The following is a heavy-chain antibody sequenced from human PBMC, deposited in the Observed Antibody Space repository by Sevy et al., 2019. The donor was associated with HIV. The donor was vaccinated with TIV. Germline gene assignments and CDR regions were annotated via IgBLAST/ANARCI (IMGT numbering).Heavy chain of an antibody. Sequence: SETLSLTCTVSGGPISSYYWSWIRQPPGKGLEWIGYIYYSGSTNYNPSLKSRVTISVDTSKNQFSLNLRSVTAADTAVYYCARKEDGTGYFDYWGQGTLVTVSS. CDR1: GGPISSYY. V-gene: IGHV4-59*01. J-gene: IGHJ4*02. CDR2: IYYSGST. CDR3: ARKEDGTGYFDY.